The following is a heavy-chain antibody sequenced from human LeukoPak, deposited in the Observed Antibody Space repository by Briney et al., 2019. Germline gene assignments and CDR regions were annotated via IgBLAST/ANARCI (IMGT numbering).Heavy chain of an antibody. Sequence: ESGPTLVNPTETLTLTCTVSGFSLSNARMGVSWIRQPPGKALEWLAHIFSNDEKSYSTSLKSRLTISKDTSKSQVVLTMTNMDPVDTATYYCARAYGPYFDWSLNNWFDPWGQGTLVTVSS. J-gene: IGHJ5*02. CDR2: IFSNDEK. CDR1: GFSLSNARMG. CDR3: ARAYGPYFDWSLNNWFDP. V-gene: IGHV2-26*01. D-gene: IGHD3-9*01.